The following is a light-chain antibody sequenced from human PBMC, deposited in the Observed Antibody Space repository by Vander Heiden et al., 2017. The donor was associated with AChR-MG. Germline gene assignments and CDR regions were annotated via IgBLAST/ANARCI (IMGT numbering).Light chain of an antibody. V-gene: IGKV1-39*01. J-gene: IGKJ1*01. CDR1: QRIGSY. Sequence: DPVTIPCRASQRIGSYLNWYQQKPGKAPKLLIYAASRLQSGLPSRFSGSGCGTDFTLTISRLQPEDFATYYCQQRDSTPGTFGQGTKVEIK. CDR3: QQRDSTPGT. CDR2: AAS.